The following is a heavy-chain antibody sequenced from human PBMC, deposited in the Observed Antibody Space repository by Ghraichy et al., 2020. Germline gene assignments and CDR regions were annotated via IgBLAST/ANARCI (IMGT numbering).Heavy chain of an antibody. CDR2: IKRDGSEK. D-gene: IGHD3-3*01. J-gene: IGHJ6*02. CDR3: ARGPYNDFWSGYPGHYGMDV. Sequence: GESLNISCAASGFTFSSYWMSWVRQAPGKGLEWVANIKRDGSEKYYVDSVKGRFTISRDNAKNSLYLQMNSLRAEDTAVYYCARGPYNDFWSGYPGHYGMDVWGQGTTVTVSS. CDR1: GFTFSSYW. V-gene: IGHV3-7*03.